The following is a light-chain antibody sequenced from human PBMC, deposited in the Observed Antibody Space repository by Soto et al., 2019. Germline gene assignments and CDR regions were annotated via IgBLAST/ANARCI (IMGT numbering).Light chain of an antibody. Sequence: EIVLTQSPGTLSLSPGERATLSCRASQSVSSTYLAWYRHKPGQAPRLLIYGASRRATGFPARFSGSGSGTDFTLTISSLQSEDFAVYYCQQYDNWPWTFGQGTKVDIK. CDR2: GAS. CDR1: QSVSSTY. J-gene: IGKJ1*01. CDR3: QQYDNWPWT. V-gene: IGKV3-20*01.